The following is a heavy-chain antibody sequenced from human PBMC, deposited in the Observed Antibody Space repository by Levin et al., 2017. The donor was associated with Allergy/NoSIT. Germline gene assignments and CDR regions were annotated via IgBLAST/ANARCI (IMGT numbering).Heavy chain of an antibody. CDR1: GFTVSSNY. J-gene: IGHJ4*02. CDR2: IYSGGST. D-gene: IGHD6-25*01. CDR3: AMGSGDY. V-gene: IGHV3-66*02. Sequence: SCAASGFTVSSNYMSWVRQAPGKGLEWVSVIYSGGSTYYADSVKGRFTISSDNSKNTLYLQMNSLRAEDTAVYYCAMGSGDYWGQGTLVTVSS.